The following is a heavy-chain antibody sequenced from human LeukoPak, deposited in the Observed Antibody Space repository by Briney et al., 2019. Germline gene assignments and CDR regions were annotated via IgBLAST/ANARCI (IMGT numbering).Heavy chain of an antibody. Sequence: PGGSLRLSCAASGFTFDDYGMSWVRQAPGKGLEWVSGIHWNGGSTGYADSVKGRFTISRDNAKNSLYLQMNSLRAEDTALYYCARDLYCTNGVCFPTDYWGQGTLVTVSS. CDR1: GFTFDDYG. D-gene: IGHD2-8*01. CDR3: ARDLYCTNGVCFPTDY. CDR2: IHWNGGST. J-gene: IGHJ4*02. V-gene: IGHV3-20*04.